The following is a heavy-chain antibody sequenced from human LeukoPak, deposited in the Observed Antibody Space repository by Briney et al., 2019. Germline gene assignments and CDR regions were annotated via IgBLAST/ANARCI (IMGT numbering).Heavy chain of an antibody. V-gene: IGHV4-59*01. D-gene: IGHD5-24*01. J-gene: IGHJ4*02. CDR3: AREEMATTH. Sequence: SETLSLTCTVSGGSISSYYWSWIRQPPGKGLEWIGYIYYSGSTNYNPSLKSRVTISVDTSKNQFSLKLSSVTAADAAVYYCAREEMATTHWGQGTLVTVSS. CDR1: GGSISSYY. CDR2: IYYSGST.